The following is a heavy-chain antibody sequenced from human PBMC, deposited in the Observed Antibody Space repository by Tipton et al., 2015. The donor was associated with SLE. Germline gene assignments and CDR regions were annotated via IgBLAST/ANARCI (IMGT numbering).Heavy chain of an antibody. J-gene: IGHJ5*02. D-gene: IGHD2-15*01. CDR1: GFTFSSYA. CDR3: AREDIVVAREGFDP. CDR2: ISYDGSNK. V-gene: IGHV3-30*04. Sequence: SLRLSCAASGFTFSSYAVHWVRQAPGKGLEWVAVISYDGSNKYYADSVKGRFTISRDNSKNTLYLQMNSLRAEDTAVYYCAREDIVVAREGFDPWGQGTLVTVSS.